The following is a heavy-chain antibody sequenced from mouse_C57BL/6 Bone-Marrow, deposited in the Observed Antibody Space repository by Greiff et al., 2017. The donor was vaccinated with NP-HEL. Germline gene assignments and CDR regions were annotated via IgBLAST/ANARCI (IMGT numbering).Heavy chain of an antibody. D-gene: IGHD1-1*01. CDR2: ISDGGSYT. Sequence: EVMLVESGGGLVKPGGSLKLSCAASGFTFSSYAMSWVRQTPEKRLEWVATISDGGSYTYYPDNVKGRFTISRDNAKNNLYLQMSHLKSEDTAMYYCARDEYYGSRYFDYWGQGTTLTVSS. J-gene: IGHJ2*01. CDR1: GFTFSSYA. CDR3: ARDEYYGSRYFDY. V-gene: IGHV5-4*01.